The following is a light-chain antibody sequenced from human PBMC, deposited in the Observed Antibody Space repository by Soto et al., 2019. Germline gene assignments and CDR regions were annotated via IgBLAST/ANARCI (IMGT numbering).Light chain of an antibody. V-gene: IGKV1-12*01. Sequence: EILMTRSPSPVSASVGDAVTITRRASQGVAGCLAWYQQKPGKAPTLLIYDASAMPRGVPARFSGSGSGTEFTLTISSLQPDDFATYYCQQSYSTLLTFGGGTKVDIK. CDR3: QQSYSTLLT. CDR1: QGVAGC. CDR2: DAS. J-gene: IGKJ4*01.